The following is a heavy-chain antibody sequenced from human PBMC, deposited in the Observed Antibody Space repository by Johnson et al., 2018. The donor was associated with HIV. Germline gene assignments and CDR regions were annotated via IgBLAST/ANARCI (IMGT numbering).Heavy chain of an antibody. CDR1: RFIFDDHA. D-gene: IGHD3-10*01. V-gene: IGHV3-9*01. Sequence: LLVESGGGLAQPGRSLRLSCAASRFIFDDHAMYWVRQSPWKGLEWVSSFNWNRGSIGYVDSVKGRFTISRDNAKNSLYLQMSSLRAEDTAVYYCARPPPFMGNYGSGSWWAFDIWGQGTMVTVSS. CDR3: ARPPPFMGNYGSGSWWAFDI. J-gene: IGHJ3*02. CDR2: FNWNRGSI.